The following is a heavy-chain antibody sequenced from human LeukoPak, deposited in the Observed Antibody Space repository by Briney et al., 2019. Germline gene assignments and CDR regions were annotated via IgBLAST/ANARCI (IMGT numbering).Heavy chain of an antibody. CDR1: GFFFSRYG. CDR3: AKSQVPSTVVIPAGFGTFDM. CDR2: IWSGGSSK. J-gene: IGHJ3*02. D-gene: IGHD2-2*01. Sequence: GGSLRLSCAASGFFFSRYGMHWVRQAPGKGLEWVAVIWSGGSSKYYADSVKGRFTISRDNSKNTVYLQMNSLRPEDTAVYYCAKSQVPSTVVIPAGFGTFDMWGQGTMVTVS. V-gene: IGHV3-33*08.